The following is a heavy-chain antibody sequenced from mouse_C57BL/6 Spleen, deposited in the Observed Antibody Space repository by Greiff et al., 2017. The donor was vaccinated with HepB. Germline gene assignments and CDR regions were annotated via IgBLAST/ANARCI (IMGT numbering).Heavy chain of an antibody. Sequence: EVQLQQSGPELVKPGASVKIPCKASGYTFTDYNMDWVKQSHGKSLEWIGDINPNNGGTIYNQKFKGKATLTVDKSSSTAYMELRSLTSEDTAVYYCARAPYYGRGYAMDYWGQGTSVTVSS. V-gene: IGHV1-18*01. J-gene: IGHJ4*01. CDR2: INPNNGGT. CDR1: GYTFTDYN. D-gene: IGHD1-1*01. CDR3: ARAPYYGRGYAMDY.